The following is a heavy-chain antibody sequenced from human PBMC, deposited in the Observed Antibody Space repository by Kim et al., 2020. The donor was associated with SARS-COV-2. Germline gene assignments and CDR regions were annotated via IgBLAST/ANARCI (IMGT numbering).Heavy chain of an antibody. Sequence: SLRLSCAASGFTFDDYAMHWVRQAPGKGLEWVSGISWNSGSIGYADSVKGRFTISRDNAKNSLYLQMNSLRAEDTALYYCAKDKDYDSSGYLDQWGQGTLVTVPS. V-gene: IGHV3-9*01. D-gene: IGHD3-22*01. CDR1: GFTFDDYA. J-gene: IGHJ4*02. CDR2: ISWNSGSI. CDR3: AKDKDYDSSGYLDQ.